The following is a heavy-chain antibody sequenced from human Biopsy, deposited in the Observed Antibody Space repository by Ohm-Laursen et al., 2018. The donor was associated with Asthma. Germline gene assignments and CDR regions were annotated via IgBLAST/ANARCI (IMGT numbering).Heavy chain of an antibody. V-gene: IGHV4-39*07. D-gene: IGHD2-21*02. CDR2: FFYSGST. CDR1: GVSISSRSHY. CDR3: ARGVDRVTGLLDHFDS. J-gene: IGHJ4*02. Sequence: SDTLSLTCTVSGVSISSRSHYWGWIRQSPGKGLEWIGSFFYSGSTDYKASLKSRVTISGDASKNQFSLKLTSVTAADTAVYDCARGVDRVTGLLDHFDSWGQGTLVTVSS.